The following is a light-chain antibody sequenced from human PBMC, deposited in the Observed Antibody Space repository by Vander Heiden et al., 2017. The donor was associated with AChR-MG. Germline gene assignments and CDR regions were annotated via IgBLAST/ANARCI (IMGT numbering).Light chain of an antibody. J-gene: IGKJ1*01. CDR2: GAS. Sequence: EVVMTQSPATLSVSPGERATLSCRASQSVGVNLAWYQQRPGRAPNLLIYGASSRASGVPARFSGSGSGTEFTLIISSLEPEDFAVYFCQQYDNWPPATFGQGTKVEIK. V-gene: IGKV3-15*01. CDR3: QQYDNWPPAT. CDR1: QSVGVN.